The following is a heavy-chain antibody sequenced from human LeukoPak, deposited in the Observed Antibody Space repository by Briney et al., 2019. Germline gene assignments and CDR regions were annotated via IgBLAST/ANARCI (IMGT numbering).Heavy chain of an antibody. Sequence: GGSLRLSCAASGFTFKIYSMNWVRQAPGKGLVWVSRINNDGSATIYADSVKGRFTISRDNAKNTLYLQMNSLRAEDTAVYYCARETYYGSDYYFDYWGQGTLVTVSS. CDR2: INNDGSAT. J-gene: IGHJ4*02. CDR3: ARETYYGSDYYFDY. V-gene: IGHV3-74*01. CDR1: GFTFKIYS. D-gene: IGHD3-10*01.